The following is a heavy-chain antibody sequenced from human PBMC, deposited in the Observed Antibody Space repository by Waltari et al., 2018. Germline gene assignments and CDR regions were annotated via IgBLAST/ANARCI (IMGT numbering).Heavy chain of an antibody. D-gene: IGHD3-10*01. CDR3: ARDGVNYFGSGSLEY. CDR2: ISHRGAP. Sequence: QVQLQESGPGLVKSSETLSLTCTISGYSISSGYYWGWIRQPPGKGLEWIGSISHRGAPYYTPSLKSRVTISVDMSKNQFSLKVISVTAADTAVYYCARDGVNYFGSGSLEYWGQGILVTVSS. CDR1: GYSISSGYY. J-gene: IGHJ4*02. V-gene: IGHV4-38-2*02.